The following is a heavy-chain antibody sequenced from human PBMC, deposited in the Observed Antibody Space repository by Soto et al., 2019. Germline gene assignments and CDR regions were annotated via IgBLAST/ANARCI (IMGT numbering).Heavy chain of an antibody. CDR2: MNPNSGNT. CDR3: ARERTGTTSMDV. D-gene: IGHD1-1*01. CDR1: GYTFTSYD. V-gene: IGHV1-8*01. J-gene: IGHJ6*02. Sequence: QVQLVQSGAEVKKPGASVKVSCKASGYTFTSYDIKWVRQATGQGLEWMGWMNPNSGNTGYAQKFQGGVTMTRNTSISTAYMELSSLRSEDTAVYYCARERTGTTSMDVWGQGTTVTVSS.